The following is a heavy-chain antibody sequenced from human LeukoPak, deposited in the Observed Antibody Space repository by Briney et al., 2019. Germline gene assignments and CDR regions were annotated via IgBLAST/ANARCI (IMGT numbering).Heavy chain of an antibody. J-gene: IGHJ3*02. Sequence: SETLSLTCTVTGDSITSRTYYWAWIRQSAGKGLEWIGTIYYSGTTYYNPSLKSRVTISLDTSSNQLSLGLTSVIAMDTAKYYCARHRYYDSWVHTGAFDIWGHGTTVTVSS. CDR3: ARHRYYDSWVHTGAFDI. CDR1: GDSITSRTYY. CDR2: IYYSGTT. V-gene: IGHV4-39*01. D-gene: IGHD3-3*01.